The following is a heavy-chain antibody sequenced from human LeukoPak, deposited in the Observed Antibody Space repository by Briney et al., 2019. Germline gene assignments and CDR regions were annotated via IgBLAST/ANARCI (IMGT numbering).Heavy chain of an antibody. CDR3: ARHERGYCSGGSCYAGWFDP. CDR1: GGSISSSSYY. V-gene: IGHV4-39*01. J-gene: IGHJ5*02. CDR2: IYYSGST. Sequence: PSETLSLTCTVSGGSISSSSYYWGWIRQPPGKGLEWIGSIYYSGSTYYNPSLKSRVTISVDTSKNQFSLKLSSVTAADTAVYYCARHERGYCSGGSCYAGWFDPWGQGTLVTVSS. D-gene: IGHD2-15*01.